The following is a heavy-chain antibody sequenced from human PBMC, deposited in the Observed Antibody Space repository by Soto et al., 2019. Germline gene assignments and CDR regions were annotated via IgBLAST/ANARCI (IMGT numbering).Heavy chain of an antibody. CDR2: IYYGGST. Sequence: SETLSLTCTVSGGSISSSSYYWGWIRQPPGKGLEWIGSIYYGGSTYYNPSLKSRVTISVDTSKNQFSLKLSSVTAADTAVYYCARLSVIPAANAGWFDPWGQGTLVTVSS. D-gene: IGHD2-2*01. CDR3: ARLSVIPAANAGWFDP. CDR1: GGSISSSSYY. J-gene: IGHJ5*02. V-gene: IGHV4-39*01.